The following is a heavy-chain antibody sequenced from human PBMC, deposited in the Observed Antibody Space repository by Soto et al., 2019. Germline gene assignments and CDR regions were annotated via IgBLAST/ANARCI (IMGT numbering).Heavy chain of an antibody. CDR2: IYWDDDE. D-gene: IGHD1-1*01. V-gene: IGHV2-5*02. CDR1: GFSLSTSGVG. CDR3: THRDSTIKIYGVDV. Sequence: QITLKESGPTLVKPTQTLTLTCTFSGFSLSTSGVGVGWIRQPPGKALEWLALIYWDDDERYSPSLKSRLTIIKSTXXKQVVLTMTNMDPVDTATYYCTHRDSTIKIYGVDVWGQGTTVTVSS. J-gene: IGHJ6*02.